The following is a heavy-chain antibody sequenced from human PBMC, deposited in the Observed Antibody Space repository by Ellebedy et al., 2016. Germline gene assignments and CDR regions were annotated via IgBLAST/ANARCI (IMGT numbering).Heavy chain of an antibody. CDR1: GVSIRTTNW. D-gene: IGHD6-13*01. J-gene: IGHJ4*02. Sequence: SETLSLTCAVSGVSIRTTNWWSWVRQTPGGGLECIGEIYHDKTTNYNPSLRSRVSMSVDKSTNQFSLRLGFVTAADTAIYYCASSSWYAGVFDSWGQGILVAVSS. V-gene: IGHV4-4*02. CDR3: ASSSWYAGVFDS. CDR2: IYHDKTT.